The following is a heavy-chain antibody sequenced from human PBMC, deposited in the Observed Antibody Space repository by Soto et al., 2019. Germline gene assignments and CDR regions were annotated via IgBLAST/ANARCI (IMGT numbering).Heavy chain of an antibody. Sequence: EVQLVEAGGGLVQPGGSLRLSCAASGFTFSSFGMNWVRQAPGKGLEWVSYISSSSSNIYYADSVKGRFTISRDNAKNSLYLQMSSLRAEDTAVYYCAKAKSRYFDYWGQGTLATVSA. V-gene: IGHV3-48*01. CDR1: GFTFSSFG. J-gene: IGHJ4*02. CDR2: ISSSSSNI. CDR3: AKAKSRYFDY.